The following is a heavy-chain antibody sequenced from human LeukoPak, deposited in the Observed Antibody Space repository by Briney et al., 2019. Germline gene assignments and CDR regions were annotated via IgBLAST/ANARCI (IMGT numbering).Heavy chain of an antibody. CDR2: IYYSGST. CDR3: ARGQYSGSCFDN. CDR1: GGSISSYL. Sequence: SETLSLTCTVSGGSISSYLWSWIREPPGKGLEWIGYIYYSGSTNYNPSLKSRVTILVDTSKNQFSLKVSSVTAADTAVYYCARGQYSGSCFDNWGQGSLVTVSS. D-gene: IGHD1-26*01. V-gene: IGHV4-59*01. J-gene: IGHJ4*02.